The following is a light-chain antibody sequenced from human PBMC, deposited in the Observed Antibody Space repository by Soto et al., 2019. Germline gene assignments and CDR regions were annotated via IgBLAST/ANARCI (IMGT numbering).Light chain of an antibody. J-gene: IGLJ1*01. CDR1: SSDIGAHNY. CDR3: CSYTTSSTYV. CDR2: DVY. Sequence: QSALTQPASVSGSPGQSITISCTGTSSDIGAHNYVSWYQHHPGKAPRLMIYDVYSRPSDISDRFSGSKSSNTASLTISGLHAEDEADYYCCSYTTSSTYVFGPGTKVTVL. V-gene: IGLV2-14*01.